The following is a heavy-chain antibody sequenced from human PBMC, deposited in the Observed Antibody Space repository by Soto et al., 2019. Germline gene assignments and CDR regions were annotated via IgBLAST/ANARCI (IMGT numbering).Heavy chain of an antibody. V-gene: IGHV5-10-1*01. CDR1: GYSFTSYW. CDR3: ARHVYSSSWSWGKDWFDP. Sequence: GESLKISCKGSGYSFTSYWISWVRQMPGKGLEWMGRIDPSDSYTNYSPSSQGHVTISADKSISTAYLQWSSLKASDTAMYYCARHVYSSSWSWGKDWFDPWGQGTLVTVSS. CDR2: IDPSDSYT. D-gene: IGHD6-13*01. J-gene: IGHJ5*02.